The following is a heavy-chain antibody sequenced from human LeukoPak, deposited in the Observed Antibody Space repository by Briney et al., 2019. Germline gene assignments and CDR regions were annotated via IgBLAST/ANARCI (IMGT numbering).Heavy chain of an antibody. Sequence: SETLSLTCAVYGGSFSGYYWSWIRQPPGKGLEWIGEINHSGSTNYNPSLKSRVTISVDTSKNQFSLKLSSVTAADTAVYYCARGLTKDYYDSSGLDPNFDYWGQGALVTVSS. D-gene: IGHD3-22*01. CDR1: GGSFSGYY. CDR3: ARGLTKDYYDSSGLDPNFDY. V-gene: IGHV4-34*01. CDR2: INHSGST. J-gene: IGHJ4*02.